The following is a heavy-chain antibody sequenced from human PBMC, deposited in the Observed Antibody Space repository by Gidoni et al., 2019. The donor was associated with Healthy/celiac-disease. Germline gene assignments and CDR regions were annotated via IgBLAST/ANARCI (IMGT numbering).Heavy chain of an antibody. CDR1: GGTFSSYA. Sequence: QVQLVQSGAEVKKPGSSVKVSCKASGGTFSSYAISWVQQAPGQGLEWMGGIIPIFGTANYAQKFQGRVTITADESTSTAYMELSSLRSEDTAVYYCARASFYYGSGSYRRYYYYYYMDVWGKGTTVTVSS. J-gene: IGHJ6*03. D-gene: IGHD3-10*01. CDR2: IIPIFGTA. V-gene: IGHV1-69*01. CDR3: ARASFYYGSGSYRRYYYYYYMDV.